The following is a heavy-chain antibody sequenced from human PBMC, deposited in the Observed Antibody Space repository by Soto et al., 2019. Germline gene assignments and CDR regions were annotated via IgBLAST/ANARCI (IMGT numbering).Heavy chain of an antibody. CDR3: ARDRGPSSGYYPYWFDP. J-gene: IGHJ5*02. D-gene: IGHD3-22*01. V-gene: IGHV1-69*14. Sequence: QVQLVQSGAEVKKPGSSVKVSCKASGGTFSSYAITWVRQAPGQGLEWMGGIIPIFGTANYAQKFQGRVTITADKSTSXXYMELSSLRSEDTAVYYCARDRGPSSGYYPYWFDPWGQGTLVTVSS. CDR2: IIPIFGTA. CDR1: GGTFSSYA.